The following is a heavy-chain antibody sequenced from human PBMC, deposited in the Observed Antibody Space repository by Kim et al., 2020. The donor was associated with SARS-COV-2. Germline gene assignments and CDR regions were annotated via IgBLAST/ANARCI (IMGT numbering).Heavy chain of an antibody. D-gene: IGHD6-19*01. Sequence: VKGQFTSSRDNANNTLYLEMNSVRPDDTAVYYCARGPYRSGWRDFDYWGQGTLVTVSS. V-gene: IGHV3-74*01. J-gene: IGHJ4*02. CDR3: ARGPYRSGWRDFDY.